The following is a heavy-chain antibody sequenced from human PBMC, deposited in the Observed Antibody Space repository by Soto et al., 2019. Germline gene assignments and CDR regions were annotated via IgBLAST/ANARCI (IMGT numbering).Heavy chain of an antibody. V-gene: IGHV1-8*01. CDR1: GYTFTSYA. D-gene: IGHD6-13*01. CDR3: ATEQSSWYAY. Sequence: QVQLVQSGAEVKKPGASVKVSCKASGYTFTSYALNWVRQATGQGLEWMGWMNSNSGNTDYAQKFQGRVTMTRNTSISTAYLELGSLRSEDTDVYYCATEQSSWYAYWGQGTLFTVSS. J-gene: IGHJ4*02. CDR2: MNSNSGNT.